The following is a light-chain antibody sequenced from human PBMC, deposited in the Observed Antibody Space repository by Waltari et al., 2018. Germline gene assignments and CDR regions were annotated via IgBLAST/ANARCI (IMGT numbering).Light chain of an antibody. CDR2: AAS. CDR1: QGISSW. Sequence: IQMTQSPSSVSASVGDRVTIPCRASQGISSWLAWYQQKPGKAPRLLIYAASALQSGVPSRFSGSGSELHFTLTINNLQPEDFATYYCQQANSFPWTFGQGTKVEIK. CDR3: QQANSFPWT. J-gene: IGKJ1*01. V-gene: IGKV1-12*01.